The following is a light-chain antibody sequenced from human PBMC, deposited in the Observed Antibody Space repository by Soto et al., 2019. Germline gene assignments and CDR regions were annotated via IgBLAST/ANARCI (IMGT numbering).Light chain of an antibody. CDR3: CSYVGARTYV. CDR2: EGS. V-gene: IGLV2-23*01. Sequence: QSALAQPASVSGSPGQSITISCSGSISDVGSSGPVSWYQHHPGQVPKLIIYEGSRRPSGVSSRFSGSKTGNTASLTITGLQAEDEATYYCCSYVGARTYVSGTGTKVTVL. J-gene: IGLJ1*01. CDR1: ISDVGSSGP.